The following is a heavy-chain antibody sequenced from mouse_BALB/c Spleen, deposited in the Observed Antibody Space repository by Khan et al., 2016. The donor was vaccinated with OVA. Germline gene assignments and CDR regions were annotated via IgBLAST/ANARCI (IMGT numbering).Heavy chain of an antibody. D-gene: IGHD2-10*01. CDR3: AKAFYAHYYAMDY. J-gene: IGHJ4*01. Sequence: QVQLKESGPGLVAPSQSLSITCTVSGFSLTDYGVSWIRQPPGKGLEWLGVIWGGGRTYSNSALKSRLSISTDNSKSQVFLNMSSLQTDDTAMFYCAKAFYAHYYAMDYWGQGTSVTVSA. CDR1: GFSLTDYG. V-gene: IGHV2-6-5*01. CDR2: IWGGGRT.